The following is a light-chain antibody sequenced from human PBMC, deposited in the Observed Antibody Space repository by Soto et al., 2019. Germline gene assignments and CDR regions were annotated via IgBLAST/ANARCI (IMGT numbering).Light chain of an antibody. Sequence: DIQMTQSPSTLSSSVGDRVTITCRASQSISRGFAWYQQKPGKAPKLLINKASSLESGVPSRFSGSGSGTDFTLTINNLQPEDFATYYCQQAKSFPVSFGQGTRLEIK. CDR1: QSISRG. V-gene: IGKV1-5*03. J-gene: IGKJ5*01. CDR3: QQAKSFPVS. CDR2: KAS.